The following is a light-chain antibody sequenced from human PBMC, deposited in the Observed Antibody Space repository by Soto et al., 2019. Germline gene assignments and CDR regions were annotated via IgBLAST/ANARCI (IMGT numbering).Light chain of an antibody. V-gene: IGLV2-14*03. J-gene: IGLJ1*01. CDR3: SSYTHSSTDV. CDR1: SSDIGGHDY. Sequence: QSALTQPASVSGSPGQAITISCTGTSSDIGGHDYVSWYQQHPGKAPKLMIFDVNNRPSGISNRFSASKSGNTASLTISGLQDDDEADYYCSSYTHSSTDVFGTGTKLTVL. CDR2: DVN.